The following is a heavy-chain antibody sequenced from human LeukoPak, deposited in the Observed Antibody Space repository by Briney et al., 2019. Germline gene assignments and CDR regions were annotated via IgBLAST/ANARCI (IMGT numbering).Heavy chain of an antibody. CDR3: AELGITMIGGV. CDR2: ISNSSSHI. J-gene: IGHJ6*04. V-gene: IGHV3-21*01. CDR1: GFTFSGYT. Sequence: GGSLRLSCAASGFTFSGYTMSWARQAPGKGLEWVSFISNSSSHIYYAESVKGRFTISRDNAKNSLYLQMDSLRAEDTAVYYCAELGITMIGGVWGKGTTVTISS. D-gene: IGHD3-10*02.